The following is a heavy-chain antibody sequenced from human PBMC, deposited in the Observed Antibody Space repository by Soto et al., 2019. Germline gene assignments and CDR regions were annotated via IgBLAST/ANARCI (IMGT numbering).Heavy chain of an antibody. CDR3: ATDVDSSILF. D-gene: IGHD6-13*01. CDR2: SDPEDGET. CDR1: GYTLTELS. J-gene: IGHJ3*01. V-gene: IGHV1-24*01. Sequence: QVQLVQSGAEVKKPGASVKVSCKVSGYTLTELSMHWVRQAPGKGLEWMGGSDPEDGETIYAQKVQGRVTMTEDTSKDTAYMELSSLRSEDTAGYYCATDVDSSILFWGQGTMVTVSS.